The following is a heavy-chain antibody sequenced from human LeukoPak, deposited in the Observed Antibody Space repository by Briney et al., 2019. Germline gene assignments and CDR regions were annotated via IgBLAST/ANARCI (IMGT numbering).Heavy chain of an antibody. V-gene: IGHV3-48*03. CDR1: GFTFSSYE. D-gene: IGHD7-27*01. CDR3: ARDGIDWGYYYYHGMAG. Sequence: GGSLRLSCAASGFTFSSYEMNWVRQAPGKGLEWVSYISSSGSTIYYADSVKGRFTISRDNAKNSLYLQMNSLRAEDTAVYYCARDGIDWGYYYYHGMAGGGQRTT. CDR2: ISSSGSTI. J-gene: IGHJ6*02.